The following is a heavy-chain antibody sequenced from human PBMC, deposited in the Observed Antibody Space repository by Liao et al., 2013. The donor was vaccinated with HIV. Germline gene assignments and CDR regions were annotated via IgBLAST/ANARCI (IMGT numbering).Heavy chain of an antibody. D-gene: IGHD3-16*01. J-gene: IGHJ4*02. V-gene: IGHV4-4*07. Sequence: QMQLQESGPGLVKPSETLSLTCSVSGGSISPYYWSWIRQPAGKGLEWIGRVYTSGNTDYNPSLKSRVTILVDTSKNQFSLKLRSVTAADTAVYYCARDALRGKFDYWGQGTLVTVSS. CDR2: VYTSGNT. CDR3: ARDALRGKFDY. CDR1: GGSISPYY.